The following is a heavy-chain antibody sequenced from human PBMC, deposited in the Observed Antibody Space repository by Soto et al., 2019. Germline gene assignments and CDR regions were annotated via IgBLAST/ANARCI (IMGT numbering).Heavy chain of an antibody. D-gene: IGHD3-16*02. CDR1: GYSFTSYW. CDR2: IYPGDSDT. J-gene: IGHJ3*02. CDR3: ARPIRLGELSPPGAFDI. Sequence: PGESLKISCKGSGYSFTSYWIGWVRQMPGKGLEWMGIIYPGDSDTRYSPSFQGQVTISADKSISTAYLQWSSLKASDTAMHYCARPIRLGELSPPGAFDIWGQGTRVTVSS. V-gene: IGHV5-51*01.